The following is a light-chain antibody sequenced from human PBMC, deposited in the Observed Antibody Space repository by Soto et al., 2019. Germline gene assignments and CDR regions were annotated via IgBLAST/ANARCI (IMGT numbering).Light chain of an antibody. Sequence: QSVLTQPPSASGTPGQRVTISCSGSSSNIGSNSVNWYHQVAGTAPKLLINSDNQRPSGVPDRFSGSKSGTSASLAISGLQSGDEADYYCATWDDTLNGRVFGGGTKVTVL. CDR2: SDN. V-gene: IGLV1-44*01. CDR1: SSNIGSNS. CDR3: ATWDDTLNGRV. J-gene: IGLJ3*02.